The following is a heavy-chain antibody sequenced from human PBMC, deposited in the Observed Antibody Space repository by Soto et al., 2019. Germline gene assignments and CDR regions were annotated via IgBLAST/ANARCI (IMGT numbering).Heavy chain of an antibody. J-gene: IGHJ4*02. CDR2: IKEDGSEK. CDR1: GFTFSSYW. V-gene: IGHV3-7*03. Sequence: PVGSLRLSCAASGFTFSSYWMSWVRQPPGKGLEWVANIKEDGSEKNYVDSVRGRFTISRDNAKNSLYLQMNTLRAEDTAVYYCARDGTPGNYWGQGTLVTAPQ. CDR3: ARDGTPGNY. D-gene: IGHD2-15*01.